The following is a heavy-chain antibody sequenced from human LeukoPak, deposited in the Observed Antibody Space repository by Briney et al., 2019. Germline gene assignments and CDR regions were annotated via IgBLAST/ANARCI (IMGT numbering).Heavy chain of an antibody. CDR3: AKDPFTVTTFRGSISNDY. CDR2: ISGSGGST. Sequence: PGGSLRLSCAASGFTFSSYAMSWVRQAPGKGLEWVSAISGSGGSTYYADSVKGRFTISRDNSKNTPYLQMNSLRAEDTAVYYCAKDPFTVTTFRGSISNDYWGQGTLVTVSS. D-gene: IGHD4-17*01. V-gene: IGHV3-23*01. J-gene: IGHJ4*02. CDR1: GFTFSSYA.